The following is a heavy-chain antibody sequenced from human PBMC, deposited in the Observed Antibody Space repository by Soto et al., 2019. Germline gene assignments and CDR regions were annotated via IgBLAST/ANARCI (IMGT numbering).Heavy chain of an antibody. CDR1: GFTFNTHG. V-gene: IGHV3-33*01. CDR3: ARIDDYGDYVTDY. J-gene: IGHJ4*02. CDR2: IWYDGSQR. D-gene: IGHD4-17*01. Sequence: VELVESGGGVVQPGGSLRLSCAASGFTFNTHGMHWVRQAPGKGLEWVAVIWYDGSQRDYADFVRGRFTISRDNSQNTLYLQMTSLRAEDTAVYYCARIDDYGDYVTDYWGRRARVTVSS.